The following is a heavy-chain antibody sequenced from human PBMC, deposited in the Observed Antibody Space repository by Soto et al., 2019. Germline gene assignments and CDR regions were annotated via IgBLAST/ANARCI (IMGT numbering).Heavy chain of an antibody. D-gene: IGHD6-19*01. V-gene: IGHV1-69*12. CDR2: IIRIFGTA. Sequence: QVQLVQSGAEVKKPGSSVKVSCKASGGTFSSYAISWVRQAPGQGLEWMGGIIRIFGTANYAQKFQGRVTIAADESTSTAFMELSSLRSEDTAVYYCASPGSIAVAVGMDVWGQGTTVTVSS. J-gene: IGHJ6*02. CDR3: ASPGSIAVAVGMDV. CDR1: GGTFSSYA.